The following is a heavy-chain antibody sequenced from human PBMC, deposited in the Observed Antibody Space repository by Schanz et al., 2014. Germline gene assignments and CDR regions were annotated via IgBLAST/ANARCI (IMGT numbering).Heavy chain of an antibody. CDR1: GYTFTGYY. D-gene: IGHD3-22*01. CDR3: AREVGLYDRGWFDP. CDR2: IVPIAGIT. V-gene: IGHV1-46*01. J-gene: IGHJ5*02. Sequence: QILLVQPGPEVKKPGASVTVSCKASGYTFTGYYMHWVRQAPGQGLEWMGRIVPIAGITNYAQRFQGRVTITADKSSDTAYMELSSLRSEDTAVYYCAREVGLYDRGWFDPWGQGTLVTVSS.